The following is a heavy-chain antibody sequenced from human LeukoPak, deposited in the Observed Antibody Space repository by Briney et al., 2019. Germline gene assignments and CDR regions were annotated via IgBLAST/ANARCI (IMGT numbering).Heavy chain of an antibody. CDR3: ARDISSGYLDY. CDR1: GGSISSYY. CDR2: IYYSGST. V-gene: IGHV4-59*01. Sequence: SETLSLTCTVSGGSISSYYWSWIRQPPGKGLEWIGYIYYSGSTNYNPSLKSRVTISVDTSKNQFSLKLSSVTAADTAVYCCARDISSGYLDYWGQGTLVTVSS. D-gene: IGHD3-3*01. J-gene: IGHJ4*02.